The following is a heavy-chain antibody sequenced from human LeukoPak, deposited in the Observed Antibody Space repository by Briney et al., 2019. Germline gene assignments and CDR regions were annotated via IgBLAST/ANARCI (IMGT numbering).Heavy chain of an antibody. D-gene: IGHD2-15*01. V-gene: IGHV3-11*01. J-gene: IGHJ5*02. Sequence: GGSLRLSCAASGFTFSDYFMTWIRQAPGKGLEWLSYISSSGDTMYYADSVKGRFTISRDNAKHSLYLQMNSLRAEDTALYYCARDDCSGGTCYPDPWGQGTLVIVSS. CDR3: ARDDCSGGTCYPDP. CDR1: GFTFSDYF. CDR2: ISSSGDTM.